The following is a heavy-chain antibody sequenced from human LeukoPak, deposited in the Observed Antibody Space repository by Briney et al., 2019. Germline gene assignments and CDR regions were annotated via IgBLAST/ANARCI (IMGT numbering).Heavy chain of an antibody. D-gene: IGHD6-19*01. CDR3: ARVAVAGQNYYYYYGMDV. CDR1: GFTFSSYA. J-gene: IGHJ6*02. Sequence: AGRSLRLSCAASGFTFSSYAMHWVRQAPGKGLEWVAVISYDGSNKYYADFVKGRFTISRDNSKNTLYLQMNSLRAEDTAVYYCARVAVAGQNYYYYYGMDVWGQGTTVTVSS. CDR2: ISYDGSNK. V-gene: IGHV3-30*04.